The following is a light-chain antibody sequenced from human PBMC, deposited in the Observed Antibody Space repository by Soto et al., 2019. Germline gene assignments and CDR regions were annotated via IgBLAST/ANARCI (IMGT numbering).Light chain of an antibody. CDR3: HQYGTSPRT. J-gene: IGKJ1*01. V-gene: IGKV3-20*01. CDR1: QSITSSN. CDR2: GAS. Sequence: EIVLTQSPGTLSLSPGERATLSCRASQSITSSNLARYQQKPGQAPRLLIYGASSRATGIPDRFSGSGSGTDFTLTISRLEPEDFAVYYCHQYGTSPRTFGQGTKVDIK.